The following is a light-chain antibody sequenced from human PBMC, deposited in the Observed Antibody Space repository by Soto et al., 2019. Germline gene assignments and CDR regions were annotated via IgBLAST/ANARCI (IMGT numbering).Light chain of an antibody. CDR2: GAS. V-gene: IGKV3-20*01. J-gene: IGKJ4*01. CDR3: QQYGDSPT. Sequence: EIELTQSQGTLSLSRGERVTLSCRASQSVTSSYLAWYQQKPGQAPRLLIYGASNRATGIPDRFSGSGSGTDFTLTISRLEPEDFAVYYCQQYGDSPTFGGGTKVDIK. CDR1: QSVTSSY.